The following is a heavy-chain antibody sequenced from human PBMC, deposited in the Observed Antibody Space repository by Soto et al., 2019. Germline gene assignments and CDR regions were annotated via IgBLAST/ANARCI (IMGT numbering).Heavy chain of an antibody. V-gene: IGHV3-33*01. D-gene: IGHD2-8*02. CDR2: IWGDGSDK. CDR3: PRSGDCPGPSCHLRGPFES. J-gene: IGHJ4*02. CDR1: GFTFRLYA. Sequence: GLLRLSCAASGFTFRLYAIHWVRQAPGKVLELVAAIWGDGSDKKYEDSVKGRFTVSRDNSNNTLYLKMNSLRDEDTAVYFCPRSGDCPGPSCHLRGPFESWGAGTLVNVSS.